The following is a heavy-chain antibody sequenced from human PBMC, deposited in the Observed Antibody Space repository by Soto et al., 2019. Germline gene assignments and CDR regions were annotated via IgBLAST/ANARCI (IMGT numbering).Heavy chain of an antibody. Sequence: QITLKESGPMLVKPTQTLTLTCTFSGFSLSASGVGVGWIRQPPGKALEWLALIYWDDTKHDSPSLESRLTIPKDTSKNQVGLTITNLDPLDTATYSCVHKGWGDRILDYWGQGTLLTVSS. V-gene: IGHV2-5*02. CDR2: IYWDDTK. CDR1: GFSLSASGVG. D-gene: IGHD3-16*01. CDR3: VHKGWGDRILDY. J-gene: IGHJ4*02.